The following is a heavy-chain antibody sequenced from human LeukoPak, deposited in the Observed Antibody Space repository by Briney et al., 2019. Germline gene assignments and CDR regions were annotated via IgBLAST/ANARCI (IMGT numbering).Heavy chain of an antibody. J-gene: IGHJ4*02. V-gene: IGHV3-23*01. CDR2: IFGSGGSP. CDR3: GKTTVGYSSGQKPAWPVDY. D-gene: IGHD5-18*01. CDR1: GFTFGSHA. Sequence: GGSLRLSCEASGFTFGSHAMYWVHQAPGKGLEWVAGIFGSGGSPHYADSVKGRFTISRDNSRNTVYLQINSLRADDTAVYYCGKTTVGYSSGQKPAWPVDYWGQGTLVTVSS.